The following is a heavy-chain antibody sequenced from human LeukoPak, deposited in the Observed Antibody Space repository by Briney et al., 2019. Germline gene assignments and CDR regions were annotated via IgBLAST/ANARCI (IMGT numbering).Heavy chain of an antibody. D-gene: IGHD3-10*01. Sequence: GTSLRLSCTAPGFTFSSYAIHWIRQAPGKGLEWVALVWHDGSNRYYSEAVKGRFTISRDNSKNTVYLQIDSLRAEDTAVYYCARELFGSGSCPDYWGQGTRVTVSS. J-gene: IGHJ4*02. CDR3: ARELFGSGSCPDY. CDR2: VWHDGSNR. CDR1: GFTFSSYA. V-gene: IGHV3-33*01.